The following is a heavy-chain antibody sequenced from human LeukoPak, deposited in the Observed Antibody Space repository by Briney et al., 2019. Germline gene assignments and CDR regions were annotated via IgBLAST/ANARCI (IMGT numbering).Heavy chain of an antibody. J-gene: IGHJ4*02. CDR2: LYYDGSNQ. V-gene: IGHV3-30*02. Sequence: GGSLRLSCAASVFTFSSYGMYWVRQAPVKGLEWVASLYYDGSNQNYADSVKGRFTISRDNSKSTLYLQMNNLRTDDTAVYYCAKDCGGDCQVYKWGQGSLVTVSS. CDR3: AKDCGGDCQVYK. D-gene: IGHD2-21*02. CDR1: VFTFSSYG.